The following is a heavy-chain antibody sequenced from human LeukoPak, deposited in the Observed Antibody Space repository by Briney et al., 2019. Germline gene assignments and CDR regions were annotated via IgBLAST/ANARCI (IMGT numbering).Heavy chain of an antibody. CDR3: GRGIQSFDP. V-gene: IGHV1-2*06. J-gene: IGHJ5*02. Sequence: GASVKVSCKASGYTFTASYMHWVRQAPGQGLEWRGRINPKSGDTNYAQTFQDRVTMTRDTAMSTAYMEISRLRYDDTAVYYCGRGIQSFDPWGQGTLVTVSS. CDR2: INPKSGDT. CDR1: GYTFTASY.